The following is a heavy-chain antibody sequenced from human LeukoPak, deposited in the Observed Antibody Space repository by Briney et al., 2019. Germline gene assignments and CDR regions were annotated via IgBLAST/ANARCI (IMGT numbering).Heavy chain of an antibody. J-gene: IGHJ4*02. D-gene: IGHD6-13*01. CDR1: GFTFSSYG. CDR3: AKEGDYSSSWFGPIDY. V-gene: IGHV3-30*18. Sequence: GGSLRLSCAASGFTFSSYGMHWVRQAPGKGLEWVAVISYDGSNKYYADSVKGRLTISRDDSKNTLYLQMNSLRAEDTAVYYCAKEGDYSSSWFGPIDYWGQGALVTVSS. CDR2: ISYDGSNK.